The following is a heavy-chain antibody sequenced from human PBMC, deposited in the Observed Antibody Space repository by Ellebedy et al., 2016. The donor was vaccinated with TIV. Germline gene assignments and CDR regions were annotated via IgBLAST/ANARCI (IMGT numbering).Heavy chain of an antibody. CDR2: INPNSGGT. J-gene: IGHJ4*02. CDR3: VRDWVGGDRDY. V-gene: IGHV1-2*02. D-gene: IGHD3-16*01. CDR1: VYTFTGYY. Sequence: ASVKVSCKASVYTFTGYYIHWVRQAPGQGLEWMGWINPNSGGTNSAQKFQGRVTMTRDKSTRTAYMELTSLRSDDTAVYYCVRDWVGGDRDYWGQGTLVTVSS.